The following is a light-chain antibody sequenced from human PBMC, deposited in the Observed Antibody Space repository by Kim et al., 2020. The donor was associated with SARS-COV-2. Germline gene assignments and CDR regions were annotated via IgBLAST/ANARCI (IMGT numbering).Light chain of an antibody. J-gene: IGKJ2*01. CDR2: TAT. V-gene: IGKV1-39*01. Sequence: DIQMTQSPSSLSASVGDRVTITCRASQYISNHLNWYQHKPGKGPELLIYTATSLQRGVPSRFSGGGSGTDFTLTISSLQPEDFATYYCQQGYRTPVTFGQGTKLDI. CDR1: QYISNH. CDR3: QQGYRTPVT.